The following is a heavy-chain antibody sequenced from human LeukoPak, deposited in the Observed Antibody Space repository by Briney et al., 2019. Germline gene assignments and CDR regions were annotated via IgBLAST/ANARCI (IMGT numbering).Heavy chain of an antibody. J-gene: IGHJ4*02. CDR1: GFSFRSYG. V-gene: IGHV3-30*18. CDR3: AKEIYYDSSAFFDY. Sequence: PGGSLRLSCAASGFSFRSYGIHWFRQAPGKGLEWVAVIGSDGSKKYYADSVKGRFTISRDNSKNTLYLQMNSLRTEDTAMYFCAKEIYYDSSAFFDYWGQGTLVTVSS. D-gene: IGHD3-22*01. CDR2: IGSDGSKK.